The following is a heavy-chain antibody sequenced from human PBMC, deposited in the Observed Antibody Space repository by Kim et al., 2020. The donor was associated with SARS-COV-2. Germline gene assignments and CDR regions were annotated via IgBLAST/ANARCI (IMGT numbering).Heavy chain of an antibody. J-gene: IGHJ4*02. V-gene: IGHV3-74*01. Sequence: YADSVKDRFTSTRDNAKNTLYLQMNSLRADDTAVYYCARRTLSGSYYYFDHWGQGTLVTVSS. D-gene: IGHD1-26*01. CDR3: ARRTLSGSYYYFDH.